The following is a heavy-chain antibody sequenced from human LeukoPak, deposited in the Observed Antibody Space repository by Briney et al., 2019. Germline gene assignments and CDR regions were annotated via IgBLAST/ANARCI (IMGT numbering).Heavy chain of an antibody. D-gene: IGHD4-23*01. Sequence: GGSLRLSCAASGFTFSSYAMSWVRQAPGKGLEWVSAISGSGGSTYYADSVKGRFTISRDNSKNTVFLQMNSLRAEDTAIYYCAKSHGGTPLLEYWGQGTLVTVSS. CDR1: GFTFSSYA. CDR2: ISGSGGST. V-gene: IGHV3-23*01. J-gene: IGHJ4*02. CDR3: AKSHGGTPLLEY.